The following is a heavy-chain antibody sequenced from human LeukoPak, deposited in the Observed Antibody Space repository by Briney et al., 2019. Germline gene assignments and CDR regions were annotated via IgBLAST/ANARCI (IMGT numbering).Heavy chain of an antibody. CDR2: INHSGST. CDR1: GGSFTDFY. CDR3: AREDWYFDL. J-gene: IGHJ2*01. Sequence: SETLSLTCAVYGGSFTDFYWAWIRQPPGKGLEWIGEINHSGSTNYSPSLKSRVTISLDTSKNQFFLRLTSVTAADTAVYYCAREDWYFDLWGRGTLVTVSS. V-gene: IGHV4-34*01.